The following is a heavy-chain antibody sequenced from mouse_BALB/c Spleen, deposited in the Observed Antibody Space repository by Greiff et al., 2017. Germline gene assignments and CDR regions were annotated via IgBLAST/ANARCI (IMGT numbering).Heavy chain of an antibody. V-gene: IGHV5-9-3*01. CDR2: ISSGGSYT. D-gene: IGHD4-1*01. CDR1: GFTFSSYA. CDR3: ARRELIFAY. J-gene: IGHJ3*01. Sequence: EVKLMESGGGLVKPGGSLKLSCAASGFTFSSYAMSWVRQTPEKRLEWVATISSGGSYTYYPDSVKGRFTISRDNAKNTLYLQMSSLRSEDTAMYYCARRELIFAYWGQGTLVTVSA.